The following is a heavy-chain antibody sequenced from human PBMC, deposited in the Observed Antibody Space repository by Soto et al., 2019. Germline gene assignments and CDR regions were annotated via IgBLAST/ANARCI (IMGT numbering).Heavy chain of an antibody. CDR1: GGSISSSSYY. CDR2: IYYSGST. Sequence: SETLSLTCTVSGGSISSSSYYWGWIRQPPGKGLEWIGSIYYSGSTYYNPSLKSRVTISVDTSKNQFSLKLSSVTAADTAVYYCASTYCSGGSCYSEIYYGMDVWGQGTTVTVSS. V-gene: IGHV4-39*01. D-gene: IGHD2-15*01. CDR3: ASTYCSGGSCYSEIYYGMDV. J-gene: IGHJ6*02.